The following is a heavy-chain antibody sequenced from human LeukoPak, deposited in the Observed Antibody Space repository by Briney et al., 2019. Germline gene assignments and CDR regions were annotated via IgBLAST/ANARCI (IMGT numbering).Heavy chain of an antibody. CDR1: GYTFTSYG. CDR2: ISAYNGNT. D-gene: IGHD3-22*01. V-gene: IGHV1-18*01. J-gene: IGHJ6*03. Sequence: GASVKVSCKASGYTFTSYGIGWVRQAPGQGLEWMGWISAYNGNTNYAQKLQGRVTMTTDTSTSTAYMELRSLRSDETAVYYCARAGGYYDSSGYQVYYMDVWGKGTTVTVSS. CDR3: ARAGGYYDSSGYQVYYMDV.